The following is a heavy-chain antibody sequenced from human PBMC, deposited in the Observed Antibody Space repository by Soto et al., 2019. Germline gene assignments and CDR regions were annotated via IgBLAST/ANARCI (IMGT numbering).Heavy chain of an antibody. D-gene: IGHD3-10*01. V-gene: IGHV1-18*01. CDR3: ARDWSAEVLPDY. CDR1: GYTFTTYG. CDR2: ISAYNGKT. J-gene: IGHJ4*02. Sequence: QVHLVQSGAEVGKPGASVTVSCKASGYTFTTYGVSWVRQAPGQGLEWMGWISAYNGKTQFTQKFKGRVTMTPDTSASTAYMELRSLTSDDTAVYYCARDWSAEVLPDYWGQGTLVTVSS.